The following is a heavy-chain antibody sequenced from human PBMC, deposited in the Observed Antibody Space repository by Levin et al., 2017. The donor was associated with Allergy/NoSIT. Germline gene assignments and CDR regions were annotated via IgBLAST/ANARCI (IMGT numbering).Heavy chain of an antibody. V-gene: IGHV3-21*01. J-gene: IGHJ3*02. CDR2: ISSANNYI. CDR1: AFTFSSYS. D-gene: IGHD3-22*01. CDR3: ARDPAGYDSSGYYSRVAFDI. Sequence: GGSLRLSCVASAFTFSSYSMNWVRQAPGKGLEWVSSISSANNYIYYADSVKGRFTISRDNAKNSLYLQMSTLRAEDTAVYYCARDPAGYDSSGYYSRVAFDIWGQGTMVTVSS.